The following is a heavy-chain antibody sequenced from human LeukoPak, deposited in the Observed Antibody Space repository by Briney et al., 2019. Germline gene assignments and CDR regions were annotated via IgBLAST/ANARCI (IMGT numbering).Heavy chain of an antibody. CDR3: ARVAYDSSGYPYYYYYMDV. Sequence: SETLSLTCAVYGGSFSGYYWSWIRQPPGKGLEWIGEINHSGSTNYNPSLESRVTISADTSKNQFSLKLSSVTAADTAVYYCARVAYDSSGYPYYYYYMDVWGKGTTVTVSS. D-gene: IGHD3-22*01. V-gene: IGHV4-34*01. CDR1: GGSFSGYY. CDR2: INHSGST. J-gene: IGHJ6*03.